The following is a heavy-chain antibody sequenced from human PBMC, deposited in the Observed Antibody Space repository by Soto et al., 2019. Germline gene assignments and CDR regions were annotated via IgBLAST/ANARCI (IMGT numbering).Heavy chain of an antibody. J-gene: IGHJ4*02. CDR3: AKAGTHSYFDY. CDR2: LSASGGST. D-gene: IGHD1-1*01. V-gene: IGHV3-23*01. Sequence: VGSLRLSCAASGFTFSSYAMNWVRQAPGKGLEWVSALSASGGSTYYADSVKGRFTISRDNSKNTLYLQMNSLRAEDTAVYYCAKAGTHSYFDYWGQGTLVTVSS. CDR1: GFTFSSYA.